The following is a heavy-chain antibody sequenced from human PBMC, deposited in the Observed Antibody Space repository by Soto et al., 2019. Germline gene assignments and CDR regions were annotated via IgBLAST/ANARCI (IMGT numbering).Heavy chain of an antibody. CDR2: LNTDGKDT. CDR1: GFTFSRYW. J-gene: IGHJ3*01. V-gene: IGHV3-74*01. Sequence: EMQLVESGGGLVQPGGSLRLSCAASGFTFSRYWMHWVRQAPGKGLVWVSRLNTDGKDTRYADSVKGRFTISRDNAKNTLYLQMNSLRAEDTAVYYCARHLGLTGDAFDFCGQGTMVNVSS. D-gene: IGHD6-19*01. CDR3: ARHLGLTGDAFDF.